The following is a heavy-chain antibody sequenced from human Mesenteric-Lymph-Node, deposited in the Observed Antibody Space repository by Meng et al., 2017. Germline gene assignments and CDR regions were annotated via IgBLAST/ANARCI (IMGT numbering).Heavy chain of an antibody. D-gene: IGHD6-13*01. V-gene: IGHV1-69*13. CDR1: GGTFSSYA. CDR3: ARGIVAAGPFDY. J-gene: IGHJ4*02. Sequence: SVKVSCKASGGTFSSYAISWVRQAPGQGLEWMGGIIPIFGTANYAQKFQGRVTITADESTSTAYMELSSLRSDDTAVYYCARGIVAAGPFDYWGQGTLVTVSS. CDR2: IIPIFGTA.